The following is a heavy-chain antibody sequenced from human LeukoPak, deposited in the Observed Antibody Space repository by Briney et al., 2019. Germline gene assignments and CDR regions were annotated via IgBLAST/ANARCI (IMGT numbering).Heavy chain of an antibody. D-gene: IGHD3-10*01. V-gene: IGHV3-23*01. Sequence: GGSLRLSCAASGFTFSSYAMSWVRQAPGKGLEWVSSISGNDDGTYYADSVKGRFTISRDNSKNTLYLQVNSLRAEDTAIYYCAKRGPIYSASPGNYFDYWGQGTLVTVSS. CDR2: ISGNDDGT. CDR3: AKRGPIYSASPGNYFDY. CDR1: GFTFSSYA. J-gene: IGHJ4*02.